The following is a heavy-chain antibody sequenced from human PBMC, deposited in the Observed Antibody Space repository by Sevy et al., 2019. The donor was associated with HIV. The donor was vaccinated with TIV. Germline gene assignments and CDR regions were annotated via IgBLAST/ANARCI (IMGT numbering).Heavy chain of an antibody. J-gene: IGHJ4*02. CDR3: ARDMEFYDYGAYGPSFMPDY. CDR1: GFTFSSYG. CDR2: IWFDGSNT. Sequence: GGSLRLSCAASGFTFSSYGMHWVRQAPGKGLEWVAVIWFDGSNTYYADSVKGRFTMSRDIAENTLHLQMNSLRAEDTCVYYCARDMEFYDYGAYGPSFMPDYWGQGTLVTVSS. V-gene: IGHV3-33*01. D-gene: IGHD3-16*01.